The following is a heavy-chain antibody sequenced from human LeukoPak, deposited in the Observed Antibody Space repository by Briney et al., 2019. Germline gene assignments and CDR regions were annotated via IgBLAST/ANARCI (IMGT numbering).Heavy chain of an antibody. CDR1: GYTFTGYY. V-gene: IGHV1-2*02. Sequence: ASVKVSCKASGYTFTGYYMHWVRQAPGQGLERMGWINPNSGGTNYAQKFQGRVTMTRDTSISTAYMELSRLRSDDTAVYYCARGAYDFWSGYLEYWGQGTLVTVSS. D-gene: IGHD3-3*01. CDR3: ARGAYDFWSGYLEY. CDR2: INPNSGGT. J-gene: IGHJ4*02.